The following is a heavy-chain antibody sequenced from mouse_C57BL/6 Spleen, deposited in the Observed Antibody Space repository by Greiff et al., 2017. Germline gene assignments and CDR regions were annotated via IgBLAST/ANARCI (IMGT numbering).Heavy chain of an antibody. V-gene: IGHV1-61*01. CDR3: AREIFGGAMDY. J-gene: IGHJ4*01. Sequence: VQLQQSGAELVRPGSSVKLSCKASGYTFTSYWMDWVKQRPGQGLEWIGNIYPSDSETHYNQKFKDKATLTVDKSSSTAYMQLSSLTSEDSAVYYCAREIFGGAMDYWGQGTSVTVSS. CDR2: IYPSDSET. D-gene: IGHD1-1*02. CDR1: GYTFTSYW.